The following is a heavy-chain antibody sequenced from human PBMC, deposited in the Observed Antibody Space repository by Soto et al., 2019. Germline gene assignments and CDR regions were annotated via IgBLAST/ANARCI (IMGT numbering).Heavy chain of an antibody. J-gene: IGHJ5*02. V-gene: IGHV4-30-4*01. CDR2: IYYSGST. CDR3: ARGASVGLSVHWFDP. Sequence: PSETLSLTCTVSGGSISSGDYYWSWIRQPPGKGPEWIGYIYYSGSTYYNPSLKSRVTISVDTSKNQFSLKLSSVTAADTAVYYCARGASVGLSVHWFDPWGQGTLVTVSS. CDR1: GGSISSGDYY.